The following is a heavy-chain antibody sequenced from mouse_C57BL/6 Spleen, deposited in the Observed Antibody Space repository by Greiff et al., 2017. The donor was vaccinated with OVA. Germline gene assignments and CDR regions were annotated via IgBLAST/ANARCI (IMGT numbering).Heavy chain of an antibody. CDR2: IDPSDSYT. CDR3: ARDSSGQRAMDY. V-gene: IGHV1-59*01. D-gene: IGHD3-2*02. J-gene: IGHJ4*01. CDR1: GYTFTSYW. Sequence: VQLQQSGAELVRPGTSVKLSCKASGYTFTSYWMHWVKQRPGQGLEWIGVIDPSDSYTNYNQKFKGKATLTVDTSSSTAYMQLSSLTSEDSAVYYCARDSSGQRAMDYWGQGTSVTVSS.